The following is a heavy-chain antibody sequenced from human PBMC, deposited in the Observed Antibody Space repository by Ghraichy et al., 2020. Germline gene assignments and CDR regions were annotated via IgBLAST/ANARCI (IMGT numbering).Heavy chain of an antibody. J-gene: IGHJ4*02. CDR1: GYTFTAYH. CDR3: ASHITMIVPQFDY. CDR2: INPTSGVT. D-gene: IGHD3-22*01. Sequence: ASVKVSCKASGYTFTAYHIHWVRQAPGQGLEWMGRINPTSGVTKCAQKFQGRVTMTRDTSTSTAFLEVSRVRFDDTAVYYCASHITMIVPQFDYWGQGTLVTVSS. V-gene: IGHV1-2*02.